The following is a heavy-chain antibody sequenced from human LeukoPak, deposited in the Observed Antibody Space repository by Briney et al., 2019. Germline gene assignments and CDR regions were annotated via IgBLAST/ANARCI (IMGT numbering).Heavy chain of an antibody. CDR3: ARGASQDQDYYDSSGYYSYDY. Sequence: PSETLSLTCTVSGGSISSYYWSWIRQPPGKGLEWIGYIYYSGSTNYNPSLKSRVTISVDTSKNQFSLKLSSVTAADTAVYYCARGASQDQDYYDSSGYYSYDYWGQGTLVTVSS. D-gene: IGHD3-22*01. CDR2: IYYSGST. CDR1: GGSISSYY. V-gene: IGHV4-59*01. J-gene: IGHJ4*02.